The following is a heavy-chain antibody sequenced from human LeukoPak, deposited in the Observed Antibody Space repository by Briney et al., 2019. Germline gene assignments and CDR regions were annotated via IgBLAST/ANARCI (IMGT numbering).Heavy chain of an antibody. J-gene: IGHJ4*02. D-gene: IGHD3-22*01. CDR2: TKSKTDGGTT. CDR3: TTLDSSGYYGYVDY. Sequence: ARSLTLSCAASTFTFSNTWMSWVRQAPGNGLEWVGRTKSKTDGGTTDYAAPGKRRFTISRDDSKNTLYLQMNSLKNEETAVYYCTTLDSSGYYGYVDYWGQETLVTVSS. CDR1: TFTFSNTW. V-gene: IGHV3-15*01.